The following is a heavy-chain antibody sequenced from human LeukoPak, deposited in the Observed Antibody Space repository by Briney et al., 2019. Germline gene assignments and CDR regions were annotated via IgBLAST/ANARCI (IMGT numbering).Heavy chain of an antibody. D-gene: IGHD2-2*01. CDR1: GYSISSGYY. CDR2: IYHSAST. J-gene: IGHJ6*03. V-gene: IGHV4-38-2*01. Sequence: SETLSLTCAVSGYSISSGYYWGWIRQPPGKGLEWIGSIYHSASTYYNPSLKSRVTISVDTSKNQFSLKLSSVTAADTAVYYCARHYRSSTSCSAPYYYYYMDVWGKGTTVTVSS. CDR3: ARHYRSSTSCSAPYYYYYMDV.